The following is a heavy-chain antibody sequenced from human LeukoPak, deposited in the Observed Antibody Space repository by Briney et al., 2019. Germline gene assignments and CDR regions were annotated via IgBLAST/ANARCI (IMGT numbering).Heavy chain of an antibody. D-gene: IGHD3-22*01. CDR3: ASGEPYDSSGYWFDP. CDR2: INPNSGGT. V-gene: IGHV1-2*02. CDR1: GYTFTGYY. J-gene: IGHJ5*02. Sequence: ASVKVSCKASGYTFTGYYMHWLRQAPGQGLEWMGWINPNSGGTNYAQKFQGRVTMTRDTSISTAYMELSRLRSDDTAVYYCASGEPYDSSGYWFDPWGQGTLVTVSS.